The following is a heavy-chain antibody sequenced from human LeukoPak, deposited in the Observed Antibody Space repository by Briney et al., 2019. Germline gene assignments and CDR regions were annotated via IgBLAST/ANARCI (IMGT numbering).Heavy chain of an antibody. CDR2: IYYSGST. Sequence: PSETLSLTCTVSGGSISSYYWSWIRQPPGKGLEWIGYIYYSGSTNYNPSLKSRVTISVDTSKNQSSLKLSSVTAADTAVYYCARRINYYGSGSYQTLFDYWGQGTLVTVSS. CDR1: GGSISSYY. J-gene: IGHJ4*02. V-gene: IGHV4-59*08. D-gene: IGHD3-10*01. CDR3: ARRINYYGSGSYQTLFDY.